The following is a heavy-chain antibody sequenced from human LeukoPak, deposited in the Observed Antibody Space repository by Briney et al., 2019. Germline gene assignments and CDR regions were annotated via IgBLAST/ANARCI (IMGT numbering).Heavy chain of an antibody. CDR3: AKVMSRRGSGSYFDY. V-gene: IGHV3-23*01. D-gene: IGHD3-10*01. CDR1: GFTFSSCA. CDR2: ISGSGGST. J-gene: IGHJ4*02. Sequence: PGGSLRLSCAASGFTFSSCAMSWVRQAPGKGLEWVSAISGSGGSTYYADSVKGRFTISRDNSKNTLYLQMNSLRAEDTAVYYCAKVMSRRGSGSYFDYWGQGTLVTVSS.